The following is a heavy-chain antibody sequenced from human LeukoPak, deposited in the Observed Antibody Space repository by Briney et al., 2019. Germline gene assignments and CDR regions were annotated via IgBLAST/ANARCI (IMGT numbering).Heavy chain of an antibody. CDR3: AIEPEYYYDSSGGY. J-gene: IGHJ4*02. D-gene: IGHD3-22*01. V-gene: IGHV4-34*01. CDR2: INHSGST. Sequence: SETLSLTCAVYGGSFSGYYWSWIRQPPGKGLEWIGEINHSGSTNYNPSLKSRVTISVDTSKNQFSLKLSSVTAADTAVYYCAIEPEYYYDSSGGYWGQGTLVTVSS. CDR1: GGSFSGYY.